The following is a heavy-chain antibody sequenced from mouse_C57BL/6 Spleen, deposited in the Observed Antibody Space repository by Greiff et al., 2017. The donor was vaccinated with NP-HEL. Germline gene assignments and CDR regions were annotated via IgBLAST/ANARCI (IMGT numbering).Heavy chain of an antibody. Sequence: QVQLQQSGPGLVQPSQSLSITCTASGFSLTSYGVHWVRQSPGKGLEWLGVIWRGGSTDNYAAFISRLTISKDDSKSQIFFKMNSLQADDTAIYYCARNGGYYGFAYWGQGTLVTVSA. J-gene: IGHJ3*01. D-gene: IGHD2-3*01. CDR1: GFSLTSYG. CDR3: ARNGGYYGFAY. V-gene: IGHV2-2*01. CDR2: IWRGGST.